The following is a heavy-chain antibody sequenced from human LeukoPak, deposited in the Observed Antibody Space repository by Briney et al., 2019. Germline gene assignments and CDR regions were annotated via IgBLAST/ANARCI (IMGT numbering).Heavy chain of an antibody. CDR3: AKVLGRSGWQTDY. V-gene: IGHV3-23*01. D-gene: IGHD6-19*01. Sequence: GGSLRLSCAASGFTFSDYYMSWIRQAPGKGLEWVSAISGSGGTTYYADSVKGRFTISRDNSKNTLYLQMDSLRAEDTAVYYCAKVLGRSGWQTDYWGQGTLVSVSS. CDR2: ISGSGGTT. J-gene: IGHJ4*02. CDR1: GFTFSDYY.